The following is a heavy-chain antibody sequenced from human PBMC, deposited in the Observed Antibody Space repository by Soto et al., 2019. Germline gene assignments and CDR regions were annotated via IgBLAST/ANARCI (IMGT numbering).Heavy chain of an antibody. J-gene: IGHJ4*02. Sequence: QAQLVQSGAEVQKPAASVRLSCKTSGYTFTDDFIHWVRQAPGQGLEWMGIISLYHHSTSYAQKFQGRLTVTNETSTTTVYMELSSLTSEDTAVYWCARELYSCGGDCPYYMDYWGQGALVTVSS. CDR2: ISLYHHST. CDR1: GYTFTDDF. V-gene: IGHV1-46*01. D-gene: IGHD2-21*02. CDR3: ARELYSCGGDCPYYMDY.